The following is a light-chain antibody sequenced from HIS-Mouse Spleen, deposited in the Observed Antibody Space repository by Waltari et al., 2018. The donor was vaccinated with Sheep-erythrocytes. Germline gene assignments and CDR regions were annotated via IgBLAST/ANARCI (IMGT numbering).Light chain of an antibody. Sequence: SYELTQPPSVSVSPGQTASIPSPGANLGANYSCGYQKKPGQSPVLVIHQDSKRPSGIPERFSGSNSGNTATLTISGTQAMDEADYYCQAWDSSTVVFGGGTKLTVL. V-gene: IGLV3-1*01. CDR3: QAWDSSTVV. J-gene: IGLJ2*01. CDR1: NLGANY. CDR2: QDS.